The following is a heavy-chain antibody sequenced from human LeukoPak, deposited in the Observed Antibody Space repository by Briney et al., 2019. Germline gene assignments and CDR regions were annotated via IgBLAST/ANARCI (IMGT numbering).Heavy chain of an antibody. CDR2: IYWDDDK. V-gene: IGHV2-5*02. D-gene: IGHD3-22*01. J-gene: IGHJ4*02. CDR3: AHAPAESGYSISFDH. CDR1: GFSRSTSGVG. Sequence: SGPTLVHPTQTLTLTFTFSGFSRSTSGVGVGWIRQPPGKALEWLALIYWDDDKRYIPSLKSRLTITHDTSKNQVVLTMTNMDPVDTGTYYCAHAPAESGYSISFDHWGQGTLVTVSS.